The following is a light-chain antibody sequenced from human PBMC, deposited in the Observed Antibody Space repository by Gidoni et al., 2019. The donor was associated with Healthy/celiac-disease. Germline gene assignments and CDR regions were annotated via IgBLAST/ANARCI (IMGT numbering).Light chain of an antibody. Sequence: DIVMTQSPATLSVSPGESATLSCSASQSVSSNLAWYQQKPGQAPRLLIYGASTRATGIPARFSGSGSGTEFTLTISSRQSEDFAVYYCQQYNNWPPWTFGQGTKVEIK. V-gene: IGKV3-15*01. CDR1: QSVSSN. J-gene: IGKJ1*01. CDR3: QQYNNWPPWT. CDR2: GAS.